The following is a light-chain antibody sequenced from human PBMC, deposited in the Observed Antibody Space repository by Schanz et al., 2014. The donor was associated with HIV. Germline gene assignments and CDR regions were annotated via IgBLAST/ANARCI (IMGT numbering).Light chain of an antibody. J-gene: IGKJ1*01. CDR2: GAS. V-gene: IGKV3-11*01. Sequence: EIVLTQSPATLSLSPGERATLSCRASRSVSSDLAWYRLKPGQAPRLVIYGASSRATGITDRFSGSGSGTDFTLTISRLEPEDFAVYYCQQYKNWPRFGQGTKVEIK. CDR3: QQYKNWPR. CDR1: RSVSSD.